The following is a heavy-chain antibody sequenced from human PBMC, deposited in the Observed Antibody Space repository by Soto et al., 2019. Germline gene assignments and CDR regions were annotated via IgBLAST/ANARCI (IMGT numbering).Heavy chain of an antibody. Sequence: ASVKVSCKASGYTFTSYGISWVRQAPGQGLEWMGWISAYNGNTNYAQKLQGRVTMTTDTSTSTAYMELRSLRSDDTAVYYCAREGEWELLEYYYYGMDVWGQGTTVTVSS. J-gene: IGHJ6*02. CDR1: GYTFTSYG. CDR3: AREGEWELLEYYYYGMDV. V-gene: IGHV1-18*01. D-gene: IGHD1-26*01. CDR2: ISAYNGNT.